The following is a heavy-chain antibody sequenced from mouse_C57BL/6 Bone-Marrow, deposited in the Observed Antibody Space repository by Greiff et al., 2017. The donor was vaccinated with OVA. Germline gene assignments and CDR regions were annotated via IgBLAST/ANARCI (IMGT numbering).Heavy chain of an antibody. J-gene: IGHJ3*01. CDR2: IDPENGDT. Sequence: EVQLQQSGAGLVRPGASVKLSCTASGFNIKDDYMHWVKQRPEQGLEWIGWIDPENGDTEYASKFQGKATITADTSSNTAYLQLSSLTSEDTAVYYCTTIYYDYDRFAYWGQGTLVTVSA. CDR3: TTIYYDYDRFAY. V-gene: IGHV14-4*01. CDR1: GFNIKDDY. D-gene: IGHD2-4*01.